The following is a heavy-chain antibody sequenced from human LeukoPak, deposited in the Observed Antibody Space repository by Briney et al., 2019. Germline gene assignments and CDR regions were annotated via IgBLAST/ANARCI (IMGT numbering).Heavy chain of an antibody. Sequence: GASVKVSCKASGYTFTSYGISWVRQAPGQGLEWMGWITTHNGNTNYVEKLQGRVTMTTDTSTNTAYMELRSLRSDDTAVYYCATDLTVTGTTDFDYWGQGTLVTVSS. J-gene: IGHJ4*02. CDR2: ITTHNGNT. CDR3: ATDLTVTGTTDFDY. D-gene: IGHD1-7*01. V-gene: IGHV1-18*01. CDR1: GYTFTSYG.